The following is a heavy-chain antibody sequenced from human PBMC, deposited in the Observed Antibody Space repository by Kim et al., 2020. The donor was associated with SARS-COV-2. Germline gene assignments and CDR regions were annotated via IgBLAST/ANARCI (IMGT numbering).Heavy chain of an antibody. D-gene: IGHD1-26*01. V-gene: IGHV3-23*01. J-gene: IGHJ6*02. CDR2: ISGSGGST. Sequence: GGSLRLSCAASGFTFSSYAMSWVRQAPGKGLEWVSAISGSGGSTYYADSVKGRFTISRDNSKNTLYLQMNSLRAEDTAVYYCAKRATRGGGYYYYGMGVWGQGTTVTVSS. CDR3: AKRATRGGGYYYYGMGV. CDR1: GFTFSSYA.